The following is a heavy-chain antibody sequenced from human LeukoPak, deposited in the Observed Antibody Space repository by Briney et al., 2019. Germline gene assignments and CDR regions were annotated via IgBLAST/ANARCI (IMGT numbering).Heavy chain of an antibody. CDR1: GYTFTGYY. Sequence: ASVKVSCKASGYTFTGYYMHWVRQAPGQGLEWMGWINPGSGGTNYAQKFQGRVTMTRDTSISTAYMELSRLRSDDTAVYYCAIVGSSGHYYDYFNYWRQGTLVTVSS. CDR3: AIVGSSGHYYDYFNY. D-gene: IGHD3-22*01. CDR2: INPGSGGT. V-gene: IGHV1-2*02. J-gene: IGHJ4*02.